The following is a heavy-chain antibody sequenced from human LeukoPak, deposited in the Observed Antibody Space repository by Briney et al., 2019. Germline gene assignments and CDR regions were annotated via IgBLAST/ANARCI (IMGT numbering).Heavy chain of an antibody. CDR2: INPSGGST. D-gene: IGHD5-18*01. V-gene: IGHV1-46*01. CDR3: ARNHHLSYTGIDY. CDR1: GYTFTSYY. J-gene: IGHJ4*02. Sequence: ASVKVSCKASGYTFTSYYMHWVRQAPGQGLEWMGIINPSGGSTSYAQKFQGRVTMTSETSTSTVYMELSILTSEDTAVYYCARNHHLSYTGIDYWGQGTLVTVSS.